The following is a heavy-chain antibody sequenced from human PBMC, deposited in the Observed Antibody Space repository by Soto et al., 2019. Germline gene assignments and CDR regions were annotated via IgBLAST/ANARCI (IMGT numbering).Heavy chain of an antibody. D-gene: IGHD3-22*01. V-gene: IGHV4-59*01. CDR1: GGSISSYY. CDR3: ARGGRGYYYDSSGYYYFDY. J-gene: IGHJ4*02. CDR2: IYYSGST. Sequence: SETLSLTCTVSGGSISSYYWSWIRQPPGKGLEWIGYIYYSGSTNYNPSLKSRVTISVDTSKNQFSLKLSSVTAADTAVYYCARGGRGYYYDSSGYYYFDYWGQGTLVTVSS.